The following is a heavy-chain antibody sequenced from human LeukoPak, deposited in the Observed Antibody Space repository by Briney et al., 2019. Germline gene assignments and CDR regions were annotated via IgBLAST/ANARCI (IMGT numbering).Heavy chain of an antibody. CDR2: INHSGNT. CDR3: ARRVRFGDGWVFDY. CDR1: GGSFSGYY. Sequence: SSETLSLTCAVYGGSFSGYYWTWIRQPPGKGLEWIGEINHSGNTNYNPSLKSRVTVSVDTSKNQFSLKLRSVIAADTAVYYCARRVRFGDGWVFDYWGQGALVTVSS. J-gene: IGHJ4*02. D-gene: IGHD5-24*01. V-gene: IGHV4-34*01.